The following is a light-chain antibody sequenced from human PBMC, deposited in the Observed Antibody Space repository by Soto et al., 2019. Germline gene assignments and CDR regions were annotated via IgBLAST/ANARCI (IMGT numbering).Light chain of an antibody. J-gene: IGLJ2*01. CDR2: DVS. CDR1: SGYVGASNF. V-gene: IGLV2-14*03. CDR3: ASHPTTNTHVV. Sequence: QSVLTQPASVSGSPGQSITISCTGTSGYVGASNFVSWYQHHPGKAPKLIIYDVSNRPSGTSYRFSASRSGNTASLTISGLQAEDEAYYYCASHPTTNTHVVFGGGTKLTVL.